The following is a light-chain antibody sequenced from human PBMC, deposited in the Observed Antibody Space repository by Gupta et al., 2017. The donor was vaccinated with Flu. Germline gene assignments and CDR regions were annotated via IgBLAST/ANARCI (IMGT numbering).Light chain of an antibody. CDR1: QSLLYSDGNTY. Sequence: ISCRSSQSLLYSDGNTYLHWFQQRPGQSPRRLIYQVSHRESGVPDRFSGSGSGTDFTLKISRVEAEDVGVYYCMQGSRWPWAFGQGTKVEIK. CDR3: MQGSRWPWA. CDR2: QVS. J-gene: IGKJ1*01. V-gene: IGKV2-30*01.